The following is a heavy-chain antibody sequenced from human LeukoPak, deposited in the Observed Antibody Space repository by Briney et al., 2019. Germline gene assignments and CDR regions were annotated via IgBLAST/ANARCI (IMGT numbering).Heavy chain of an antibody. D-gene: IGHD5-12*01. CDR2: ISYDGSNK. CDR3: ARDPLGYSGYDNYYYGMDV. Sequence: GRSLRPSCAASGFTFSSYAMHWVRQAPGKGLEWVAVISYDGSNKYYADSVKGRFTISRDNSKNTLYLQMNSLRAEDTAVYYCARDPLGYSGYDNYYYGMDVWGQGTTVTVSS. J-gene: IGHJ6*02. CDR1: GFTFSSYA. V-gene: IGHV3-30-3*01.